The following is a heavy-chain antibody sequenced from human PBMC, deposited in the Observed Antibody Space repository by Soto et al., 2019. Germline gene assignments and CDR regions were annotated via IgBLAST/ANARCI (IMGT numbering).Heavy chain of an antibody. D-gene: IGHD3-10*01. CDR3: APLITMVRGVPNDAFDI. CDR2: IYWDDDK. Sequence: QITLKESGPTLVKPTQTLTLTCSFSGFSLSTSGVGVGWIRQPPGKALRWLALIYWDDDKRYSPSLKSRLTITKDTSKNQVVLTMTNMDPVDTATYYCAPLITMVRGVPNDAFDIWGQGTMVTVSS. V-gene: IGHV2-5*02. J-gene: IGHJ3*02. CDR1: GFSLSTSGVG.